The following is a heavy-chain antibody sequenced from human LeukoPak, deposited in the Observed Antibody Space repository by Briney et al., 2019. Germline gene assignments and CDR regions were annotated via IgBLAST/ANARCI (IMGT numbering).Heavy chain of an antibody. D-gene: IGHD7-27*01. CDR3: ARVANWGPYYYLDV. CDR1: GFTFSSYW. Sequence: PGGSLRLSCAGSGFTFSSYWMSWVRQAPGKGLAWVANIKQDGSERYYVDSVKGRFTISRDNAKKSLYLQMNSLRAEDTAVYYCARVANWGPYYYLDVWGKGTTVTVSS. J-gene: IGHJ6*03. V-gene: IGHV3-7*01. CDR2: IKQDGSER.